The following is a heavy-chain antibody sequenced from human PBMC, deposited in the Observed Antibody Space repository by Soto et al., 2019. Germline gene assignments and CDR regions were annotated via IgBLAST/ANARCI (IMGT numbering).Heavy chain of an antibody. CDR1: GFSFSSFS. CDR2: ISSSSSTT. CDR3: AGLGDYGSGSS. Sequence: EVQLVESGGDLVQPGGSLRLSCAASGFSFSSFSMNWVRQAPGKGLEWVSYISSSSSTTHYADSVKGRFTISRDNAKNSPYLQMNSLNAEETAVYYCAGLGDYGSGSSWGQGTLVTVSS. D-gene: IGHD3-10*01. V-gene: IGHV3-48*04. J-gene: IGHJ4*02.